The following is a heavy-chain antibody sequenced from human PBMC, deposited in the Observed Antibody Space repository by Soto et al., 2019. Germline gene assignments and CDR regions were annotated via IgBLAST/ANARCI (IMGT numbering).Heavy chain of an antibody. D-gene: IGHD1-1*01. CDR2: IKSKGSGGTT. CDR1: GIRFTAAW. J-gene: IGHJ6*02. CDR3: TWNADYYRGMAV. Sequence: EVQLVESGGDLVKPGESLRLSCALSGIRFTAAWMSWVRQAPGKGLEWVGRIKSKGSGGTTDYAVPVQGRFTISREDSINTMYLEMNSLKSEDTAVYYCTWNADYYRGMAVWGQGTTVTVSS. V-gene: IGHV3-15*01.